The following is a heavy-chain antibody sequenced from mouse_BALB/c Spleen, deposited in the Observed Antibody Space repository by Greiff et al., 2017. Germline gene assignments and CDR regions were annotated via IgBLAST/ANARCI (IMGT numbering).Heavy chain of an antibody. CDR1: GYSITSGYY. D-gene: IGHD1-1*01. Sequence: VQLKESGPGLVKPSQSLSLTCSVTGYSITSGYYWNWIRQFPGNKLEWMGYISYDGSNNYNPSLKNRISITRDTSKNQFFLKLNSVTTEDTATYYCARGEVVATPYFDYWGQGTTLTVSS. V-gene: IGHV3-6*02. CDR3: ARGEVVATPYFDY. J-gene: IGHJ2*01. CDR2: ISYDGSN.